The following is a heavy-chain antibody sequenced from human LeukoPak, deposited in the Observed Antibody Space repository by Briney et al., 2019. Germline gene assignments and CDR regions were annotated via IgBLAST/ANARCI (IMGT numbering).Heavy chain of an antibody. CDR2: IIPILGIA. J-gene: IGHJ5*02. D-gene: IGHD3-22*01. Sequence: ASVKVSCKASGGTFSSYAISWVRQAPGQGLEWMGRIIPILGIANYAQKFQGRVTITADKSTSTAYMELSSLRSEDTAVYYCARGVVILGFGFRRNNWFDPGAREPWSPSPQ. V-gene: IGHV1-69*04. CDR3: ARGVVILGFGFRRNNWFDP. CDR1: GGTFSSYA.